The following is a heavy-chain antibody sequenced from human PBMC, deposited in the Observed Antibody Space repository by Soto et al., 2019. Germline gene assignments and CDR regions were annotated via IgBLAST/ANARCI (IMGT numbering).Heavy chain of an antibody. V-gene: IGHV3-48*02. J-gene: IGHJ4*02. CDR1: GFTFSSYS. CDR2: ISSSSSTI. Sequence: GGSLRLSCAASGFTFSSYSMNWVRQAPGMGLEWVSYISSSSSTIYYADSVKGRFTISRDNAKNSLYLQMNSLRDEDTAVYYCARDYYDSSGYYFDYWGQGTLVTVSS. CDR3: ARDYYDSSGYYFDY. D-gene: IGHD3-22*01.